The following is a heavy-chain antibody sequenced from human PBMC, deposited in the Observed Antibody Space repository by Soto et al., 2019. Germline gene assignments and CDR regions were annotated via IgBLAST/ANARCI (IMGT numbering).Heavy chain of an antibody. CDR3: ARLPWADYGGIFDP. CDR1: GGSIGGYY. V-gene: IGHV4-59*01. CDR2: IYYSGST. Sequence: SETLSLTCTVSGGSIGGYYGSWIRQPPGKGLEWIGYIYYSGSTNYNPSLKSRVTISVETSKNQFSLKLSSVTAADTAVYSCARLPWADYGGIFDPWGQGTLVTVSS. D-gene: IGHD4-17*01. J-gene: IGHJ5*02.